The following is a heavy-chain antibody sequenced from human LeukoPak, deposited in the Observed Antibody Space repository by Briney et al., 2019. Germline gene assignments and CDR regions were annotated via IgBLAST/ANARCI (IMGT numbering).Heavy chain of an antibody. CDR3: AKDIRRLQLERLGDY. V-gene: IGHV3-30*18. CDR1: GFTFSSYG. D-gene: IGHD1-1*01. CDR2: ISYDGSNK. Sequence: GGSLKLSCAASGFTFSSYGMHWVRQAPGKGLEWVAVISYDGSNKYYADSVKGRFTISRDNSKNTLYLQMNSLRAEDTAVYYCAKDIRRLQLERLGDYWGQGTLVTVSS. J-gene: IGHJ4*02.